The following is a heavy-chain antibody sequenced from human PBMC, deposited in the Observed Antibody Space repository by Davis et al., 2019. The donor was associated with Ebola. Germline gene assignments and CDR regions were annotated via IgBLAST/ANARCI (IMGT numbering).Heavy chain of an antibody. CDR1: GFTFSNAW. CDR3: THERVTMIVVVITFDGMDV. CDR2: IKSKTDGGTT. D-gene: IGHD3-22*01. Sequence: GESLKISCAASGFTFSNAWMSWVRQAPGKGLEWVGRIKSKTDGGTTDYAAPVKGRFTTSRDDSKNTLYLQMNSLKTEDTAVYYCTHERVTMIVVVITFDGMDVWGQGTTVTVSS. J-gene: IGHJ6*02. V-gene: IGHV3-15*01.